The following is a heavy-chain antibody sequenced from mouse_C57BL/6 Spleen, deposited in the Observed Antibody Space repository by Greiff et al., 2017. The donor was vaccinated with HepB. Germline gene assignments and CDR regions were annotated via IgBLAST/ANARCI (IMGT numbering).Heavy chain of an antibody. Sequence: QVQLQQPGAELVKPGASVKLSCKASGYTFTSYWMQWVKQRPGQGLEWIGEIDPSDSYTNYNQKFKGKATLTVDTSSSTAYMQLSSLTSEDSAVYYCARGILLLRYPDYWGQGTTLTVSS. CDR2: IDPSDSYT. J-gene: IGHJ2*01. CDR1: GYTFTSYW. V-gene: IGHV1-50*01. CDR3: ARGILLLRYPDY. D-gene: IGHD1-1*01.